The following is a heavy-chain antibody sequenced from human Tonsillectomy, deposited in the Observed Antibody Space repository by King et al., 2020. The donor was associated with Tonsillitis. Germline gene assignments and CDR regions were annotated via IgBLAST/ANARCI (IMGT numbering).Heavy chain of an antibody. CDR3: AKDLMTTVTSLNSAAIDH. CDR2: GSGSGGST. J-gene: IGHJ4*02. CDR1: GFTFSNYA. D-gene: IGHD4-11*01. Sequence: VQLVESGGGSVQPGGSLRLSCAASGFTFSNYAMNWVRQAPGKGLEWVSGGSGSGGSTYYADSGKGRFTFSRDNSKNPLFLQMNSPRAEDTAVYYCAKDLMTTVTSLNSAAIDHWGQGTLVTVSS. V-gene: IGHV3-23*04.